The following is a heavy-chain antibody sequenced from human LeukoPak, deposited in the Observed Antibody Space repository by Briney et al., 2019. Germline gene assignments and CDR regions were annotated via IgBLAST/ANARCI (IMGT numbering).Heavy chain of an antibody. D-gene: IGHD3-22*01. Sequence: SQTLSLTCTVSGGSISRGSYYWSWIRQPAGKGLEWIGRIYTSGSTNYNPSLKSRVTISVDTSKNQFSLKLSSVTAADTAVYYCARTYYYDSSGYPKLNDYWGQGTLVTVSS. CDR1: GGSISRGSYY. J-gene: IGHJ4*02. CDR3: ARTYYYDSSGYPKLNDY. V-gene: IGHV4-61*02. CDR2: IYTSGST.